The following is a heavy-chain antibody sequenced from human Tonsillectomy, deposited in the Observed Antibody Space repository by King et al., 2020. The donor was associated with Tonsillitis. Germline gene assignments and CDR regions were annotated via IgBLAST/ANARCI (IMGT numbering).Heavy chain of an antibody. V-gene: IGHV3-30-3*01. CDR3: AREEGDYYDSSGYFGY. Sequence: VQLVESGGGVVQPGRSLRLSCAASGFTFSSYAMHWVRQAPGKGLEWVAVISYDGSNKYYADSVKGRFTISRDNSKNTLYLQMNSLRAEDTAVYYCAREEGDYYDSSGYFGYWGKGTLVTVSS. D-gene: IGHD3-22*01. CDR2: ISYDGSNK. CDR1: GFTFSSYA. J-gene: IGHJ4*02.